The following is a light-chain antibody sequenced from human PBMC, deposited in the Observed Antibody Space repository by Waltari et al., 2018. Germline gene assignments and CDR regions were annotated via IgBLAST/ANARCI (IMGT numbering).Light chain of an antibody. V-gene: IGLV2-23*02. CDR2: AVS. J-gene: IGLJ2*01. Sequence: QSALTQPASVSGSPGKSITISCTGTSSDVGNYKRVSWYQQHPGKAPKLIIYAVSKRPSGVSDRFSGSKSGDMASLTISGLQPEDEAEYFCSSYAGSSKGVFGGGTKVTVL. CDR1: SSDVGNYKR. CDR3: SSYAGSSKGV.